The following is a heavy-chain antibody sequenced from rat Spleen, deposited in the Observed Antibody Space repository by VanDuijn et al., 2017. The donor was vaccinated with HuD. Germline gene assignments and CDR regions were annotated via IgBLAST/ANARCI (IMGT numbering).Heavy chain of an antibody. Sequence: EVQLVESGGGLVQPGRSLKLSCAASGFTFSDYGMAWVRQAPTKGLEWVATFTYDGSTTYYGDSVKGRFTISRDNAKSTLYLQMNSLRSEDTATYYCARRTNWYFDFWGPGTMVTVSS. V-gene: IGHV5-29*01. CDR3: ARRTNWYFDF. CDR2: FTYDGSTT. CDR1: GFTFSDYG. J-gene: IGHJ1*01.